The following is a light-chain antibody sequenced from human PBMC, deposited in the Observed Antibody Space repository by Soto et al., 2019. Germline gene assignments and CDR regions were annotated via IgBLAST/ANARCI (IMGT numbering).Light chain of an antibody. CDR3: SSYAGSNNLRV. CDR1: SSDVGGYNY. CDR2: EVS. V-gene: IGLV2-8*01. J-gene: IGLJ1*01. Sequence: SALTQPPSASGPPSQSVTISCTGTSSDVGGYNYVSWYQQHPGKAPKLVIFEVSKRPSGVPDRFSGSKSGNTASLTVSGLQAEDEADYYCSSYAGSNNLRVFGTGTNVTVL.